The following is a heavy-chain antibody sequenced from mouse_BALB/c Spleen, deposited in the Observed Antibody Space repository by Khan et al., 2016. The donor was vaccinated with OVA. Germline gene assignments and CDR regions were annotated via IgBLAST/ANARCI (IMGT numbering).Heavy chain of an antibody. V-gene: IGHV1-18*01. D-gene: IGHD2-14*01. CDR3: AREGDRYDGAWFAY. CDR2: INPYNGGT. J-gene: IGHJ3*01. Sequence: EVQLQQSGPELVKPGASMKISCKASGYSFTGYTMNWVKQSHGKNLEWIGLINPYNGGTSYTQKFKGQATLPVDKSSSTAYMELLSLTSEDSAVYYCAREGDRYDGAWFAYWGKGTLVTVSA. CDR1: GYSFTGYT.